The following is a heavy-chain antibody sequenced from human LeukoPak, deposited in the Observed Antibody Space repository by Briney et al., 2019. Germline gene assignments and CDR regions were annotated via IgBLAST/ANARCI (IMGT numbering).Heavy chain of an antibody. CDR1: GFMFSSNW. J-gene: IGHJ5*02. Sequence: GSLRLSCAASGFMFSSNWMSWVRQPPGKGLEWIGEIYHSGSTNYNPSLKSRVTISVDKSKNQFSLKLSSVTAADTAVYYCARMPYSSGWQPKRNWFDPWGQGTLVTVSS. CDR2: IYHSGST. CDR3: ARMPYSSGWQPKRNWFDP. D-gene: IGHD6-19*01. V-gene: IGHV4-4*02.